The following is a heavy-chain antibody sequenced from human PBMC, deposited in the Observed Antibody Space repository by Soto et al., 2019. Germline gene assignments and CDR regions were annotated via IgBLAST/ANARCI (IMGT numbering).Heavy chain of an antibody. D-gene: IGHD4-4*01. CDR2: IWNDGTTT. CDR1: GFSFSPSG. Sequence: LVESGGGVAQPGRSLRLSCATSGFSFSPSGMHWVRQAPGKGLEWLAFIWNDGTTTYYADSVKGRFTISRDNSKNTLYLQMNILIDDDMAVYYCARDGSHYDVDYWGQGTLVTVSS. V-gene: IGHV3-33*01. J-gene: IGHJ4*02. CDR3: ARDGSHYDVDY.